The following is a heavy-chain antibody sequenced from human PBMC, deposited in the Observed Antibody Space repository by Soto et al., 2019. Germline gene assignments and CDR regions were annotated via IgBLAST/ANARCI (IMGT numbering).Heavy chain of an antibody. J-gene: IGHJ4*02. V-gene: IGHV4-30-4*01. CDR3: ARGTYFDSAWGTYRVGSSGCFDY. D-gene: IGHD3-16*02. Sequence: QVQLQESGPGLVKPSQTLSLTCSISGGSISSGDNYWSWIRQPPGKGLEWIGYIHSSGSTFYNPSLKSRDTIYIDTSKNQFSLKLSSVTAADTAVYSGARGTYFDSAWGTYRVGSSGCFDYWGQGTLVSVSS. CDR1: GGSISSGDNY. CDR2: IHSSGST.